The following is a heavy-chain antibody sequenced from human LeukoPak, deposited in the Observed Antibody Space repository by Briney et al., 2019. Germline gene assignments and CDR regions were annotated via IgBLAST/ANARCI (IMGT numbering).Heavy chain of an antibody. Sequence: GSVKVSCKVSGYTLTELSMHWVRQAPGKGLEWMGGFDPEDGETIYAQKFQGRVTMTENTSTDTAYMELSSLRSEDTAVYYCATVGSNWFDPWGQGTLVTVSS. D-gene: IGHD3-10*01. CDR2: FDPEDGET. CDR1: GYTLTELS. V-gene: IGHV1-24*01. CDR3: ATVGSNWFDP. J-gene: IGHJ5*02.